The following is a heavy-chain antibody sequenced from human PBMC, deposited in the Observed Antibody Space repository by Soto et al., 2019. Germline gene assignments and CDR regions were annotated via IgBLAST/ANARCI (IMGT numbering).Heavy chain of an antibody. Sequence: ASVKVSCKPSGYTLTNYAIQWVRQAAGQRLEWMGWIDPGSGHATYSQKFQGRISISRDKSANTFYMDLSSLTSEDTAVYFCTRDLNGGNPFDYWG. J-gene: IGHJ4*01. CDR3: TRDLNGGNPFDY. V-gene: IGHV1-3*01. CDR1: GYTLTNYA. D-gene: IGHD3-16*01. CDR2: IDPGSGHA.